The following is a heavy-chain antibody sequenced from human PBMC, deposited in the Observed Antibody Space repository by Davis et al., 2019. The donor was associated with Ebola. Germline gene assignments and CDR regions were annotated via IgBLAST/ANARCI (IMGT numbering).Heavy chain of an antibody. Sequence: SVKVSFKASAYTFISYDINWVRQATGQGREWMGWMNPNSGNTGYAQKFQGRVTMTRDTSTSTVYIELSSLRSEDTAVYYCARDLVSPIYDYIARYYGMDVWGQGTTVTVSS. D-gene: IGHD3-16*01. CDR2: MNPNSGNT. V-gene: IGHV1-8*01. J-gene: IGHJ6*02. CDR3: ARDLVSPIYDYIARYYGMDV. CDR1: AYTFISYD.